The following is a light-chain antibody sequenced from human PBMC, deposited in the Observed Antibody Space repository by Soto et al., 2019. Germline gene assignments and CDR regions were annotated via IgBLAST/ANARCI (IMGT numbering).Light chain of an antibody. CDR3: TSYTGSSTHV. CDR2: DVS. V-gene: IGLV2-14*01. Sequence: ALTQPASVSGSPGQSITISCTGTSSDVGGYNYVSWYQQHPGKAPKLMIYDVSNRPSGVSNRFSGSKSGNTASLTISGLQAEDEADYYCTSYTGSSTHVFGTGTKVTVL. CDR1: SSDVGGYNY. J-gene: IGLJ1*01.